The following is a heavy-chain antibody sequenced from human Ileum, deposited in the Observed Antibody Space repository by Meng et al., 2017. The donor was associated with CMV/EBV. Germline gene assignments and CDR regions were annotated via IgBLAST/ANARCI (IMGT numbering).Heavy chain of an antibody. Sequence: SGYTFTSYAMHWVRQAPGQRLEWMGWINAGNGNTKYSQKFQGRVTITRDTSASTAYMELSSLRSEDTAVYYCARGGYYDSSGYYFFDYWGQGTLVTVSS. J-gene: IGHJ4*02. CDR2: INAGNGNT. D-gene: IGHD3-22*01. CDR1: GYTFTSYA. CDR3: ARGGYYDSSGYYFFDY. V-gene: IGHV1-3*01.